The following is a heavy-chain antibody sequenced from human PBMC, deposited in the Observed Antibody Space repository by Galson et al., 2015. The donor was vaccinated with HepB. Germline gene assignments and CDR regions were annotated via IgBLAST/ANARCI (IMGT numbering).Heavy chain of an antibody. Sequence: SLRLSCAASGFTFSSYAMHWVRQAPGKGLEWVAVISYDGSNKYYADSVKGRFTISRDNSKNTLYLQMNSLRAEDTAVYYCVRGGSGWRDAFDIWGQGTMVTVSS. CDR1: GFTFSSYA. CDR3: VRGGSGWRDAFDI. V-gene: IGHV3-30-3*01. D-gene: IGHD6-19*01. CDR2: ISYDGSNK. J-gene: IGHJ3*02.